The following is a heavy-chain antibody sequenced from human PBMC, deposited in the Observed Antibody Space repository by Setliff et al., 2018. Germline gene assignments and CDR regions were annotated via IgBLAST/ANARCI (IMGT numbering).Heavy chain of an antibody. CDR1: GGSISSGSHY. CDR3: ARERLYYDDLTGFSPEAFDI. Sequence: SETLSLTCTVSGGSISSGSHYWSWIRQPAGKGLEWIGRIYASGSTNYNPSLKARLTISVDNSKNQFSLQLTSVTAADTALYFCARERLYYDDLTGFSPEAFDIWGQGTMVTVSS. V-gene: IGHV4-61*02. J-gene: IGHJ3*02. CDR2: IYASGST. D-gene: IGHD3-9*01.